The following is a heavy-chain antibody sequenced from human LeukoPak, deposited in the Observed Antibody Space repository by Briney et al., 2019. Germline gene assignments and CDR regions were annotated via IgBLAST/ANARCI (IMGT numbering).Heavy chain of an antibody. V-gene: IGHV3-53*01. Sequence: PGGSQRPSCPASGFTVSSKYRSCVRQAPGKGLEWVSVIYSGGSTYYADSVKGRFTISRDNSKNTLYLQMNSLRAEDTAVYYCARVYSSSSVNSVFDCWGEGGLVTVSS. CDR2: IYSGGST. J-gene: IGHJ4*02. D-gene: IGHD6-6*01. CDR3: ARVYSSSSVNSVFDC. CDR1: GFTVSSKY.